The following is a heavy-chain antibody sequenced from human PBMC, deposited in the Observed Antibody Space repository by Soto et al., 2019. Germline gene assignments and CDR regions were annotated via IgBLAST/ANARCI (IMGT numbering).Heavy chain of an antibody. CDR1: GCTFTSYG. D-gene: IGHD6-13*01. V-gene: IGHV1-18*01. CDR3: VRVLGVEQQLEFDY. Sequence: QVQRVQSGAEGKKPGASVKVSCKASGCTFTSYGSSWVRQAPGRGLESMGWISAYNRNTNYAQKLQGRCTKSTDTSGNTAYMEVWSLRSGDTAVYYCVRVLGVEQQLEFDYSGQGTLVTVYS. J-gene: IGHJ4*02. CDR2: ISAYNRNT.